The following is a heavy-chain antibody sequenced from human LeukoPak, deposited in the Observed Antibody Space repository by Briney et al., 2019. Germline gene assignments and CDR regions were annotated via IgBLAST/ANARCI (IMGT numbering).Heavy chain of an antibody. Sequence: SETLSLTCTVSGGSISSYYWSWIRQPPGKGLEWIGYIYYSGSTNYNPSLKSRVTISVDTSKNQFSLKLSSVTAADTAVYYCARTIAAAPLTLYYYGMNVWGQGTTVTVSS. CDR1: GGSISSYY. CDR3: ARTIAAAPLTLYYYGMNV. J-gene: IGHJ6*02. V-gene: IGHV4-59*01. D-gene: IGHD6-13*01. CDR2: IYYSGST.